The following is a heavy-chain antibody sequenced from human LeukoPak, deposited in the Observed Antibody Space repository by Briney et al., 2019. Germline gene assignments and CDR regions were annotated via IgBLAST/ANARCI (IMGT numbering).Heavy chain of an antibody. Sequence: PGGSLRLSCTASGFMFSRLGMQWVRQAPGEGLEWVAMIWHDGSVKEYADSVKGRFTISRDNSQNTLYLQMNSLRDDDTAVYYCAKEGDQFRGYLDAWGKGTTVTVSS. V-gene: IGHV3-33*06. CDR2: IWHDGSVK. CDR1: GFMFSRLG. D-gene: IGHD3-16*01. J-gene: IGHJ6*03. CDR3: AKEGDQFRGYLDA.